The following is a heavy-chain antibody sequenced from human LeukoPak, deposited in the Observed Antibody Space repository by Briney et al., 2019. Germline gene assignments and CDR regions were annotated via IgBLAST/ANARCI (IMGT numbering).Heavy chain of an antibody. Sequence: ASVKVSCKASGYTITSYGISWVRQAPGQGLEWMGWISAYNGNTNYPQKLQGRVTMTTDTSTSTAYMELRSLRSDDTAVYYCARIAVGGSPASFDYWGQGTLVTVSP. CDR2: ISAYNGNT. CDR3: ARIAVGGSPASFDY. CDR1: GYTITSYG. J-gene: IGHJ4*02. V-gene: IGHV1-18*01. D-gene: IGHD3-10*01.